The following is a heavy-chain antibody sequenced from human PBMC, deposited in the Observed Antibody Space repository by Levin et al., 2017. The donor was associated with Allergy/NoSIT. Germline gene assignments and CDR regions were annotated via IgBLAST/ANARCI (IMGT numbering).Heavy chain of an antibody. CDR1: GFTFDDYA. Sequence: PGGSLRLSCAASGFTFDDYAMHWVRQAPGKGLEWVSGISWNSGSIGYADSVKGRFTISRDNAKNSLYLQMNSLRAEDTALYYCAKPRAGANDYVDAFDIWGQGTMVTVSS. J-gene: IGHJ3*02. CDR2: ISWNSGSI. D-gene: IGHD4-17*01. V-gene: IGHV3-9*01. CDR3: AKPRAGANDYVDAFDI.